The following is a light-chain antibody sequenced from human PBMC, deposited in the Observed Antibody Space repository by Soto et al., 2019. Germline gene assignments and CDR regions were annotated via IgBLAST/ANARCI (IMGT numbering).Light chain of an antibody. CDR1: QNVRSY. J-gene: IGKJ1*01. Sequence: DMQMTQSPSSLSASVGDRVTIACRASQNVRSYLNWYQQKPGKAPDLLICETSTLQSGVPSRFSGTGYGTDFTLTISSLQPEDFATYYCQQTFSIPRTFGHGTKVEIK. V-gene: IGKV1-39*01. CDR2: ETS. CDR3: QQTFSIPRT.